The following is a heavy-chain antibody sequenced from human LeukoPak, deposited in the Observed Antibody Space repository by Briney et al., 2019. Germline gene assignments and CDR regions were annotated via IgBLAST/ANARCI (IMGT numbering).Heavy chain of an antibody. D-gene: IGHD6-19*01. CDR3: GSGQWLVGVFY. CDR2: INPNSGVT. Sequence: ALVKVSCKASGHTFTGYYMHWVRQAPGQGPEWLGWINPNSGVTNYAQKFQGRITMTRDTSITTVYMELSSLTSDDTAVYYCGSGQWLVGVFYWGQGTLVTVSS. J-gene: IGHJ4*02. CDR1: GHTFTGYY. V-gene: IGHV1-2*02.